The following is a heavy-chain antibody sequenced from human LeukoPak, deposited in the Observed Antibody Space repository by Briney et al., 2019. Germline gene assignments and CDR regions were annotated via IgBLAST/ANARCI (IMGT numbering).Heavy chain of an antibody. J-gene: IGHJ4*02. Sequence: ASVKVSCKASGYTFTSYGISWVRQAPGQGLEWMGWISAYNGNTNHALKLQGRVTMTTDTSTSTAYMELRSLRSDDTAVYYCAREVTGTMVRGGTDYFDYWGQGTLVTVSS. D-gene: IGHD1-7*01. CDR2: ISAYNGNT. CDR3: AREVTGTMVRGGTDYFDY. CDR1: GYTFTSYG. V-gene: IGHV1-18*01.